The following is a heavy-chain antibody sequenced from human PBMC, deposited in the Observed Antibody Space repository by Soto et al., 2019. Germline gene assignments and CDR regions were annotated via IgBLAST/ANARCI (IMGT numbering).Heavy chain of an antibody. CDR1: GFTFRNYW. J-gene: IGHJ4*02. CDR2: ISGGGDTS. CDR3: AKEGTSGLYYFDY. Sequence: GGSLRLSCAASGFTFRNYWMSWVRQAPGKGLEWVSIISGGGDTSYYADSVKGRFTISRDNSRNTLYLQMNSLRAGDSAKYYCAKEGTSGLYYFDYWGPGTLVTVSS. D-gene: IGHD6-19*01. V-gene: IGHV3-23*01.